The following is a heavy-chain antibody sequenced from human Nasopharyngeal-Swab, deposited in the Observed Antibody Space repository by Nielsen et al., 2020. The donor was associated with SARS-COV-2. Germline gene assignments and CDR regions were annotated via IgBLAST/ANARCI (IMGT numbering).Heavy chain of an antibody. CDR3: ARAPGVDYYYYMDV. CDR2: INPGTVNT. J-gene: IGHJ6*03. Sequence: ASLKVSCKVSGYTFTNYGIHWVRHAPGQRLEWMGWINPGTVNTKYSQKFQGRVTISRDTSASTAYMVLSSLRSEDTAVYYCARAPGVDYYYYMDVWGNGTTVTVSS. V-gene: IGHV1-3*01. CDR1: GYTFTNYG.